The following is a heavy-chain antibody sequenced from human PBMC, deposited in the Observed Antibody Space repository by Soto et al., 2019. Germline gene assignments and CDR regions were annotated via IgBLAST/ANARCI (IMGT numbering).Heavy chain of an antibody. CDR2: ISSSSYI. CDR1: GFTFSSHS. J-gene: IGHJ6*02. V-gene: IGHV3-21*01. Sequence: PAGSLTLSCAASGFTFSSHSMNWVRQAPEKGLEWVSSISSSSYIYYADSVKGRFTISRDNAKNSLYLQMNSLRAEDTAVYYCARDSVAVAPGGYYYYYGMDVWGQGTTVTVSS. CDR3: ARDSVAVAPGGYYYYYGMDV. D-gene: IGHD6-19*01.